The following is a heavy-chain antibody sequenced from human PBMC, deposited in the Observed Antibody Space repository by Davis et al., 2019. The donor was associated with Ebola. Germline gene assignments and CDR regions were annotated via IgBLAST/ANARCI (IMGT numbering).Heavy chain of an antibody. D-gene: IGHD4-17*01. J-gene: IGHJ5*02. CDR2: IYYSGST. V-gene: IGHV4-31*11. Sequence: SETLSLTCAVYGGSFSGYYWSWIRQHPGKGLEWIGYIYYSGSTYYNPSLKSRVTISVDTSKNQFSLKLSSVTAADPAVYYCARVGTTVTTVWFDPWGQGTLVTVSS. CDR1: GGSFSGYY. CDR3: ARVGTTVTTVWFDP.